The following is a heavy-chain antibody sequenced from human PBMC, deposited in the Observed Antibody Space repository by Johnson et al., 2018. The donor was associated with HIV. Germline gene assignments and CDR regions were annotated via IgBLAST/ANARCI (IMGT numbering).Heavy chain of an antibody. D-gene: IGHD1-14*01. CDR2: ISGSGGST. CDR3: AKDPYSRKDAFDI. CDR1: GFTFSSYA. J-gene: IGHJ3*02. Sequence: EQLVESGGGVVRPGGSLRLSCAASGFTFSSYAMSWVRQAPGKGLEWVSAISGSGGSTYYADSVKGRFTISRDNSKNTLYLQMNSLRAEDTAVYYCAKDPYSRKDAFDIWGQGTMVTVSS. V-gene: IGHV3-23*04.